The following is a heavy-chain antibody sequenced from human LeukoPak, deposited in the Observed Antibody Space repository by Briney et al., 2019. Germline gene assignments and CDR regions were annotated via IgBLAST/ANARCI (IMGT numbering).Heavy chain of an antibody. CDR3: ARVTSRLGWFDP. CDR2: IYTSGST. V-gene: IGHV4-61*02. J-gene: IGHJ5*02. CDR1: GGSISSGNYY. Sequence: SQTLSLTCTVSGGSISSGNYYWSWIRQPAGKGLEWIGRIYTSGSTNYNPSLKSRVTMSVDTSKSQFSLNLMSVTAADTAVYYCARVTSRLGWFDPWGQGTLVTVSS. D-gene: IGHD1-14*01.